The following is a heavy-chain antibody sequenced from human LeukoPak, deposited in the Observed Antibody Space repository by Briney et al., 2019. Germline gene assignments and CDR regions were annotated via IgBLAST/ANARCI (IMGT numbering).Heavy chain of an antibody. D-gene: IGHD3-22*01. V-gene: IGHV3-21*01. CDR2: ISSSSSYI. J-gene: IGHJ4*02. Sequence: GGSLRLSCAASGFTFSSYSMNWVRQAPGKGLEWVSSISSSSSYIYYADSVKGRFTISRGNAKNSLYLQMNSLRAEDTAVYYCARDLSYYYDSSGSVFDYWGQGTLVTVSS. CDR3: ARDLSYYYDSSGSVFDY. CDR1: GFTFSSYS.